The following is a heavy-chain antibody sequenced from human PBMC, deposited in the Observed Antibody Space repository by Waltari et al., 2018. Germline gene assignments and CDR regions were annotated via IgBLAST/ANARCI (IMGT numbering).Heavy chain of an antibody. Sequence: EVQLLESGGGLVHSGAPLRLSCAASGFPFSSSAMSWVRQAPGKGLDWASAISGSGGSTYYADSVKGRFTISRDNSKNTLYLQMNSLRAEDTAVYYCAKDTRQYYYDSSGYYLGYAFDIWGQGTMVTVSS. CDR1: GFPFSSSA. V-gene: IGHV3-23*01. CDR2: ISGSGGST. CDR3: AKDTRQYYYDSSGYYLGYAFDI. D-gene: IGHD3-22*01. J-gene: IGHJ3*02.